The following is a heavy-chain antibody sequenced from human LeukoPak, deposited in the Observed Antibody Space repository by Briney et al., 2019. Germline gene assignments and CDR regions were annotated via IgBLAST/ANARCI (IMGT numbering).Heavy chain of an antibody. CDR3: ARDPDF. CDR2: INNSGTT. J-gene: IGHJ4*02. CDR1: GGSFGGYY. V-gene: IGHV4-34*01. Sequence: LSETLSLTCAVYGGSFGGYYWSWIRQPPGKGLEWIGEINNSGTTNYNPSLKSRVTISLDTSRKQFSLKLTSVTAADTAVYYCARDPDFWGQGTLVTVSS.